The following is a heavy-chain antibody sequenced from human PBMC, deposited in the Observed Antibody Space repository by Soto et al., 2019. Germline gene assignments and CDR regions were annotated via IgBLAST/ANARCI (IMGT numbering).Heavy chain of an antibody. CDR1: GFSLSTSGVG. V-gene: IGHV2-5*02. Sequence: QITLKESGPTLVKPTQTLTLTCTFSGFSLSTSGVGVGWIRQPPGKALEWLALIYWDDDKRYSPSLKSRLTTTKDTSKTHVVLTMTNMDPVDTATYYCAHVVGGVDYWGQGTLVTVSS. J-gene: IGHJ4*02. CDR3: AHVVGGVDY. D-gene: IGHD3-16*01. CDR2: IYWDDDK.